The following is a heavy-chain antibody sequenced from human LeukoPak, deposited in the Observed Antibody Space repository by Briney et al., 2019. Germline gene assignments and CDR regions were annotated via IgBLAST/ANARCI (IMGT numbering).Heavy chain of an antibody. CDR1: GGSFSGYY. Sequence: PSETLSLTCAVYGGSFSGYYWRWIRQPPGKGLEWIGEINHSGSTNYNPSLKSRVTISVDTSKNQFSLKLSSVTAADTAVYYCARGRYCGGDCATPRGRFDPWGQGTLVTVSS. CDR3: ARGRYCGGDCATPRGRFDP. D-gene: IGHD2-21*02. CDR2: INHSGST. J-gene: IGHJ5*02. V-gene: IGHV4-34*01.